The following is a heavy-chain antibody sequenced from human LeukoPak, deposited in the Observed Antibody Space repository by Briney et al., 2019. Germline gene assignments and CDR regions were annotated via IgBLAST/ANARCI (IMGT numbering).Heavy chain of an antibody. J-gene: IGHJ4*02. CDR1: GFSFTTYW. V-gene: IGHV3-7*01. CDR3: ARDLHRSGYSDY. Sequence: GGSLRLSCATSGFSFTTYWMSWVHQAPGKGLEWVANINEDGTEMYYVDSVKGRFTISRDSARNSLYLQMNTLRAEDTAIYYCARDLHRSGYSDYWGQGTLVTVSS. CDR2: INEDGTEM. D-gene: IGHD3-22*01.